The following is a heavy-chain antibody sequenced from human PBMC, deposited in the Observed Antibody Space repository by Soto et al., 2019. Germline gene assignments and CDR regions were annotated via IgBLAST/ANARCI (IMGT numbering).Heavy chain of an antibody. V-gene: IGHV1-18*01. D-gene: IGHD3-22*01. CDR2: ISPYNGYT. Sequence: QVQLVQSGAEVKKPGASVKVSCKTSGYTFTTYGITWVRQAPGKGLECMGWISPYNGYTYYGQKLQDRVTITTETRTSTAYMELRSLRSADTAVYFCARVDYDRGYGMDVWGQGTTVIVSS. J-gene: IGHJ6*02. CDR3: ARVDYDRGYGMDV. CDR1: GYTFTTYG.